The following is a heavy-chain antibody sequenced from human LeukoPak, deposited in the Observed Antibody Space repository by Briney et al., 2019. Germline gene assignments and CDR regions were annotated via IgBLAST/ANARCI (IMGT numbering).Heavy chain of an antibody. D-gene: IGHD6-19*01. CDR3: ATLRGGEWLPSGY. V-gene: IGHV4-34*01. Sequence: SETLSLTCAVYGGSFSGYYWSWIRQPPGKGLEWIGEINHSGSTNYNPSLKSRVAISVDTPKNQFSLKLSSVTAADTAVYYCATLRGGEWLPSGYWGQGTLVTVSS. CDR1: GGSFSGYY. J-gene: IGHJ4*02. CDR2: INHSGST.